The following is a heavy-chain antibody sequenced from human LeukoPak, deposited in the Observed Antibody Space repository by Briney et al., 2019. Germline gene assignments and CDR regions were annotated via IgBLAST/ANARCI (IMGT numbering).Heavy chain of an antibody. CDR2: IYHSGST. CDR3: ARDRPQGCSGGSCYSFSGGMDV. Sequence: SQTLSLTCAVSGGSISSGGYSWSWIRQPPGKGLEWIGYIYHSGSTYYNPSLKSRVTISVDRSKNQFSLKLSSVTAADTAVYYCARDRPQGCSGGSCYSFSGGMDVWGQGTTVTVSS. D-gene: IGHD2-15*01. J-gene: IGHJ6*02. V-gene: IGHV4-30-2*01. CDR1: GGSISSGGYS.